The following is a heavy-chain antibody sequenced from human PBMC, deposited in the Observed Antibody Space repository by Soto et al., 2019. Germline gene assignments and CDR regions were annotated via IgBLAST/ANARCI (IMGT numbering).Heavy chain of an antibody. J-gene: IGHJ5*02. CDR1: GYSFTTYW. D-gene: IGHD6-19*01. V-gene: IGHV5-51*01. CDR3: ARPFDTSGWYDH. CDR2: IYPGDSDT. Sequence: GESLKSSCKGSGYSFTTYWIALVLQMPGKGLECMGIIYPGDSDTRYSPSFQGQVTISADKSINTAYLQWSSLKASDSAIYYCARPFDTSGWYDHWGQGTLVTVSS.